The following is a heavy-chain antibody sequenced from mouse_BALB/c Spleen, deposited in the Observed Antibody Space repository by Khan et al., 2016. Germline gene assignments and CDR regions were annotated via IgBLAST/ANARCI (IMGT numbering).Heavy chain of an antibody. CDR3: ARGGFFAY. V-gene: IGHV3-2*02. CDR2: ISYSGST. Sequence: EVQLQESGPGLVKPSQSLSLTCTVTGYSITSDYAWNWIRQFPGNKLEWMGYISYSGSTSYNPSLKSRISITRDTSKNQFFLQLNSVTTEDTATYYCARGGFFAYWGQGTLVTVSA. J-gene: IGHJ3*01. CDR1: GYSITSDYA.